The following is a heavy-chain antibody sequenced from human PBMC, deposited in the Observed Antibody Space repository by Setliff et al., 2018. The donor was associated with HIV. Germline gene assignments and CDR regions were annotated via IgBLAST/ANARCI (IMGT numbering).Heavy chain of an antibody. J-gene: IGHJ5*02. CDR3: ARDGPIAAAGTEGLWFDP. V-gene: IGHV1-69*13. D-gene: IGHD6-13*01. Sequence: SVKVSCKASGGPFGSYAISWVRQAPGQGLEWMGGIIPIFGTANYAQKFQGRVTITADESTSAAYMELSSLRSEDTAVYYCARDGPIAAAGTEGLWFDPWGQGTLVTVSS. CDR1: GGPFGSYA. CDR2: IIPIFGTA.